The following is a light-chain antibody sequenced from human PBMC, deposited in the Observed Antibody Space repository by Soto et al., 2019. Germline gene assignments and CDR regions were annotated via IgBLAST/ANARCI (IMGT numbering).Light chain of an antibody. CDR2: EVT. V-gene: IGLV2-14*01. Sequence: QSSLTQPASVSGSPGQSITISCTGTSSDVGAYNFVSWYQHHPGRAPKLIIYEVTIRPSLVSNLFSGSKSGNTASLTISGLQAEDEADYYCSSYTTSAPYVFGSGTKVTVL. J-gene: IGLJ1*01. CDR3: SSYTTSAPYV. CDR1: SSDVGAYNF.